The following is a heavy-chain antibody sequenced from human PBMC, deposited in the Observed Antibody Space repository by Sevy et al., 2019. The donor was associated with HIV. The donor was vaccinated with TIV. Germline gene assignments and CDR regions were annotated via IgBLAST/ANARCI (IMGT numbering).Heavy chain of an antibody. CDR1: GYSFTSYW. D-gene: IGHD6-6*01. Sequence: GESLKISCKGSGYSFTSYWIGWVRQMPGKGLEWMGIIYPGDSDTRYSPSFQGQVTISADKSISTAYLQWSSLKAPDTAMYYCARGSPMSRYSSSPFDYWGQGTLVTVSS. J-gene: IGHJ4*02. CDR2: IYPGDSDT. V-gene: IGHV5-51*01. CDR3: ARGSPMSRYSSSPFDY.